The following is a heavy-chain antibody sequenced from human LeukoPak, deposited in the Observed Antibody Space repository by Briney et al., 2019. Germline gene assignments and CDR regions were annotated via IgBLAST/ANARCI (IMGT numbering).Heavy chain of an antibody. CDR3: ARGFGYSNNYYFDY. D-gene: IGHD6-13*01. V-gene: IGHV3-66*01. CDR1: GFTVSSNY. Sequence: GGSLGLSCAASGFTVSSNYMSWVRQAPGKGLEWVSVIYSGGSTYYADSVKGRFTISRDNSKNTLYLQMNSLRAEDTAVYYCARGFGYSNNYYFDYWGQGTLVTVSS. CDR2: IYSGGST. J-gene: IGHJ4*02.